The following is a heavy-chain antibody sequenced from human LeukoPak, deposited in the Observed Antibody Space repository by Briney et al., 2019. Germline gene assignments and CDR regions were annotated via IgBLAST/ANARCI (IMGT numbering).Heavy chain of an antibody. CDR2: IYYSGST. Sequence: NRSDTLPLCYAVSVGSISSSSYYWGWVREPPLKGLAWIGGIYYSGSTYYNPSLKSRVTISVDTSKNQFPLKLSSVTAAETAVYYCAREPYYYDSSGLDYWGQGTLVTVSS. V-gene: IGHV4-39*06. D-gene: IGHD3-22*01. CDR1: VGSISSSSYY. J-gene: IGHJ4*02. CDR3: AREPYYYDSSGLDY.